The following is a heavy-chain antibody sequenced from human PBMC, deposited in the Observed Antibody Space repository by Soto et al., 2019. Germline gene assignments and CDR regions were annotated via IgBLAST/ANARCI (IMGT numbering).Heavy chain of an antibody. CDR1: GGSFSGYY. J-gene: IGHJ4*02. V-gene: IGHV4-34*01. D-gene: IGHD3-3*01. Sequence: QVQLQQWGAGLLKPSETLSLTCAVYGGSFSGYYWSWIRQPPGKGLEWIGEINHSESTKYNTSLRSRVTISLDTSKNQFSRKLSSVTAADTAVYYCARGTALIFGNLDYWGQGTLVTVSS. CDR2: INHSEST. CDR3: ARGTALIFGNLDY.